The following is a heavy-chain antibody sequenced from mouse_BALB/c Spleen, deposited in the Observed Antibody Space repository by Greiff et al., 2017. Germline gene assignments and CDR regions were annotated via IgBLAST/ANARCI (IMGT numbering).Heavy chain of an antibody. D-gene: IGHD3-1*01. CDR1: GYTFTDYN. Sequence: EVQLQESGPELVKPGASVKISCKASGYTFTDYNMHWVKQSHGKSLEWIGYIYPYNGGTGYNQKFKSKATLTVDNSSSTAYMELRSLTSEDSAVYYCARGGSSGLRGDAMDYWGQGTSVTVSS. CDR2: IYPYNGGT. CDR3: ARGGSSGLRGDAMDY. J-gene: IGHJ4*01. V-gene: IGHV1S29*02.